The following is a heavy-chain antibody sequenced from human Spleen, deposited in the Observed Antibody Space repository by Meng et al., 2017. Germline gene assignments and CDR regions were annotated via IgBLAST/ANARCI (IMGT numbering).Heavy chain of an antibody. V-gene: IGHV1-18*01. J-gene: IGHJ4*02. Sequence: ASVKVSCQASGYTFTCYGSSWVRQAPGQGLEWMGWISAYNGNTNYAQKLQGRVTMTTDTSTSTAYMKLRSLRSDDTAVYYCTRDRASREATIDYWGQGTLVTVSS. CDR3: TRDRASREATIDY. D-gene: IGHD5-24*01. CDR2: ISAYNGNT. CDR1: GYTFTCYG.